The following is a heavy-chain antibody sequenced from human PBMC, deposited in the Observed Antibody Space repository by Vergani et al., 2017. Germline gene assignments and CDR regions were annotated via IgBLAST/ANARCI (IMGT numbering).Heavy chain of an antibody. V-gene: IGHV4-59*01. Sequence: QVQLQESGLGLVKPSQTLSLTCTVSGGSISSYYWSWIRQPPGKGLEWIGYIYYSGSTNYNPSLKSRVTISVDTSKNQFSLKLSSVTAADTAVYYCARGIVGGSGTLNWFDPWGQGTLVTVSS. D-gene: IGHD3-10*01. J-gene: IGHJ5*02. CDR1: GGSISSYY. CDR2: IYYSGST. CDR3: ARGIVGGSGTLNWFDP.